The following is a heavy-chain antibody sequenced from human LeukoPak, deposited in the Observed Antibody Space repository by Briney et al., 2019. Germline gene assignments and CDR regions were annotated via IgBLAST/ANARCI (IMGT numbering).Heavy chain of an antibody. Sequence: SETLSLTCTVSGGSISSGSYYWSWIRQPAGKGLEWIGRIYTSGSTNYNPSLKSRVTISVDTSKDQFSLKLSSVTAADTAVYYCARCIAARPNYYYYMDVWGKGTTVTVSS. CDR1: GGSISSGSYY. CDR2: IYTSGST. V-gene: IGHV4-61*02. J-gene: IGHJ6*03. CDR3: ARCIAARPNYYYYMDV. D-gene: IGHD6-6*01.